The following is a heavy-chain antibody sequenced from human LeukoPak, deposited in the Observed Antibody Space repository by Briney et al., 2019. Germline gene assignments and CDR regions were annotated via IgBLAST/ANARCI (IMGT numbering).Heavy chain of an antibody. CDR1: GYIFTRYW. J-gene: IGHJ4*02. V-gene: IGHV5-51*01. CDR2: IYPGDSDS. D-gene: IGHD6-13*01. CDR3: ARPATGYSSSYDY. Sequence: GESLKISCKGSGYIFTRYWIAWVRQMPGKGLEWMGIIYPGDSDSRYSPSFQGQVTISADKSISTAYLQWSSLKASDTAMYYCARPATGYSSSYDYWGQGTLVTVSS.